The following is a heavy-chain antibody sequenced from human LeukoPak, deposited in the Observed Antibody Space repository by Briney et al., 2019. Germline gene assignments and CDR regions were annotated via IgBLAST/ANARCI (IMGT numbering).Heavy chain of an antibody. V-gene: IGHV1-69*06. CDR2: IIPIFGTA. CDR1: GGTFSSYA. Sequence: SVKVSCKASGGTFSSYAISWVRQAPGQGLEWMGGIIPIFGTANYAQKFQGRVTITADKSTSKAYMELSSLRSEDTAVYYCARARPYYYDSSGYFYDAFDIWGQGTMVTVSS. J-gene: IGHJ3*02. CDR3: ARARPYYYDSSGYFYDAFDI. D-gene: IGHD3-22*01.